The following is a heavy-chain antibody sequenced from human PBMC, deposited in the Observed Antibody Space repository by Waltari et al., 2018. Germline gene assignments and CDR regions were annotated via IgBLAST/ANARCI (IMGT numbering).Heavy chain of an antibody. CDR1: GGSISSYY. CDR3: ARVAVPAARLYYYYGMDV. CDR2: IYYSGST. J-gene: IGHJ6*02. D-gene: IGHD2-2*01. Sequence: QVQLQESGPGLVKPSETLSLTCTVSGGSISSYYWRWIRQPPGKGLEWIGYIYYSGSTNYNPSLKSRVTISVDTSKNQFSLKLSSVTAADTAVYYCARVAVPAARLYYYYGMDVWGQGTTVTVSS. V-gene: IGHV4-59*01.